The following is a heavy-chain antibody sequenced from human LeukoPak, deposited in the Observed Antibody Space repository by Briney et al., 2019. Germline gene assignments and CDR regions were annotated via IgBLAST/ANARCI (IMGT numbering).Heavy chain of an antibody. CDR1: GASITRGGHY. D-gene: IGHD5-12*01. CDR3: AREEEYSGYDLKAFDL. Sequence: SETLSLTCTVSGASITRGGHYWTWIRQHPGKGLEWIGCIYYSGSTHYNPSLKSRVSISVDTSRNQFSLKVNSVTAADTAVYFCAREEEYSGYDLKAFDLWGQGTMVIVSS. V-gene: IGHV4-31*03. J-gene: IGHJ3*01. CDR2: IYYSGST.